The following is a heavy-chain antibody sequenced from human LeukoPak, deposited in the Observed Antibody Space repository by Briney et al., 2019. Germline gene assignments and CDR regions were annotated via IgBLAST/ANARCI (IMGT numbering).Heavy chain of an antibody. V-gene: IGHV3-48*03. CDR1: ELTFSSYA. D-gene: IGHD3-10*02. CDR2: ISSSGNTI. CDR3: AELGITMIGGV. J-gene: IGHJ6*04. Sequence: PGGSLRLSCAASELTFSSYAMNWVRQAPGKGLEWVSYISSSGNTIYYADSVKGRFTISRDNAKNSLYLQMNSLRAEDTAVYYCAELGITMIGGVWGKGTTVTISS.